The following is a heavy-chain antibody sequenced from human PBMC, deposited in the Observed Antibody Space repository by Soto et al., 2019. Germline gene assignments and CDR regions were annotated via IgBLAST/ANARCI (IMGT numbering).Heavy chain of an antibody. CDR3: AKGLEYSSSSRGFDY. CDR1: GFTFSSYA. Sequence: PGGSLRLSCAASGFTFSSYAMSWVRQAPGKGLEWVSAISGSGGSTYYADSVKGRFTISRDNSKNTLYLQMNSLRAEDTAVYYCAKGLEYSSSSRGFDYWGQGTLVTVSS. J-gene: IGHJ4*02. CDR2: ISGSGGST. D-gene: IGHD6-6*01. V-gene: IGHV3-23*01.